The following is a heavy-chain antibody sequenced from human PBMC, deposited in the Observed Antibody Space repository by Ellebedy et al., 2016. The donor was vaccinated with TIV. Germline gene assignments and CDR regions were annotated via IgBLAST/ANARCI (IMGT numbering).Heavy chain of an antibody. V-gene: IGHV3-7*03. D-gene: IGHD3-10*01. J-gene: IGHJ4*02. Sequence: PGGSLRLSCAASGFTFSGYWMSWVRQAPGKGLEWVANIDQDGSEKYYVDSVKGRFTISRDNAKNSLYLQMNSLRAEDTAVYYCARTYGSGSYDYWGQGTLVTGSS. CDR1: GFTFSGYW. CDR3: ARTYGSGSYDY. CDR2: IDQDGSEK.